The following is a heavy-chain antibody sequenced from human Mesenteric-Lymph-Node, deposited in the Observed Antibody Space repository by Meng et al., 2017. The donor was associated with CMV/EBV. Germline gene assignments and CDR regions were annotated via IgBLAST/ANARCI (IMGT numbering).Heavy chain of an antibody. CDR2: IYHSGST. J-gene: IGHJ6*02. CDR1: GYSISSGYY. Sequence: SETLSLTCTVSGYSISSGYYWGWIRQPPGKGLEWIGSIYHSGSTYYNPSLKSRVTISVDTSKNQFSLKLNSVTAVDTAVYYCARDTGLQGYGLDVWGQGTTVTVSS. D-gene: IGHD4-11*01. V-gene: IGHV4-38-2*02. CDR3: ARDTGLQGYGLDV.